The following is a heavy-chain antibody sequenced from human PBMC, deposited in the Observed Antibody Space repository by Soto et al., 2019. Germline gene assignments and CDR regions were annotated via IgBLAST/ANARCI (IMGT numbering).Heavy chain of an antibody. CDR2: ISAYNGNT. CDR1: GYTFTVYG. Sequence: QVQLVQSGAEVKKPGASVKVSCKASGYTFTVYGISWVRQAPGQGLEWMGWISAYNGNTNYAQKLQGRVTMTTDTATSTAYMELRSLRSDDTAVYYCARDGTRDDTLTGFDYWGQGTLVTVSS. V-gene: IGHV1-18*01. CDR3: ARDGTRDDTLTGFDY. D-gene: IGHD1-7*01. J-gene: IGHJ4*02.